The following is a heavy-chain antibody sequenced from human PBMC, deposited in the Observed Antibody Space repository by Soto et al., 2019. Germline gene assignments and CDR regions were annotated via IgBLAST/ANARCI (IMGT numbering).Heavy chain of an antibody. CDR3: ARXGVHSSGYSSTNLFFDY. CDR2: IYYSGST. J-gene: IGHJ4*02. Sequence: SETLSLTCTVSGGSISSGGYYWSWIRQHPGKGLEWIGYIYYSGSTYYNPSLKSRVTISVDTSKNQFSLKLSSVTAADTAVYYCARXGVHSSGYSSTNLFFDYWGQGTLVTVSS. D-gene: IGHD3-22*01. CDR1: GGSISSGGYY. V-gene: IGHV4-31*03.